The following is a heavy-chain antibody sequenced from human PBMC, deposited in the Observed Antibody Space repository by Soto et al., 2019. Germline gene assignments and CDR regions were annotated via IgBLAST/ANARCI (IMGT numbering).Heavy chain of an antibody. D-gene: IGHD2-2*01. Sequence: LRLACAASVFAFSSAWMSCVRQAPVKGLDWVGRIKSNTDGGTTGYAAPVKGRFTISRDDSKNTLYLQMNSLKTEDTAVYYCTSTPDIVVVPAAGYMDVWGQGTTVTVSS. CDR2: IKSNTDGGTT. CDR1: VFAFSSAW. CDR3: TSTPDIVVVPAAGYMDV. J-gene: IGHJ6*03. V-gene: IGHV3-15*01.